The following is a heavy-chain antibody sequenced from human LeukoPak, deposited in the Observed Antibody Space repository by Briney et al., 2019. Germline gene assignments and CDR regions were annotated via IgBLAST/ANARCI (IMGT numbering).Heavy chain of an antibody. CDR1: GFTFSDYW. V-gene: IGHV5-51*01. Sequence: GESLKISCKGSGFTFSDYWIGWVRQMPGKGLEWMGIIYPDDSDTRYSPSFQGQVTISADKSINTAYLQWTSLKASDTTMYYCARQLTTLKGFDIWGQGTMVIASS. CDR2: IYPDDSDT. CDR3: ARQLTTLKGFDI. D-gene: IGHD4-11*01. J-gene: IGHJ3*02.